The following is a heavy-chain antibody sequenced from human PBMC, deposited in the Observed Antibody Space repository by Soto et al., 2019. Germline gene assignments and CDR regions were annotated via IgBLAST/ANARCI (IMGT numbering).Heavy chain of an antibody. D-gene: IGHD2-2*01. CDR1: GGSISSGDYY. J-gene: IGHJ5*02. CDR3: ATGYCSSTSCYRMGDNWFDP. Sequence: PSETLSLTCTVSGGSISSGDYYWSWIRQPPGKGLEWIGYIYYSGSTYYNPSLKSRVTISVDTAKNQFSLKLRSVTAAHTAVYHCATGYCSSTSCYRMGDNWFDPWGQGTLVTVSS. V-gene: IGHV4-30-4*01. CDR2: IYYSGST.